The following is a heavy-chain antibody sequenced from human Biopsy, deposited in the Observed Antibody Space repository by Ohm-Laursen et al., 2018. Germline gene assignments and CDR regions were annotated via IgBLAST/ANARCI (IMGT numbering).Heavy chain of an antibody. Sequence: LSLTCSASGYSVSSYDMNWVRQAPGKGLEWTSYISETSSHIYDADSVRGRFTVARDIAKNSLYLQLNSLRVEDTAVYYCARDSSRRAREGGMDVWGQGTTVTVSS. CDR2: ISETSSHI. CDR3: ARDSSRRAREGGMDV. D-gene: IGHD6-6*01. J-gene: IGHJ6*02. CDR1: GYSVSSYD. V-gene: IGHV3-21*01.